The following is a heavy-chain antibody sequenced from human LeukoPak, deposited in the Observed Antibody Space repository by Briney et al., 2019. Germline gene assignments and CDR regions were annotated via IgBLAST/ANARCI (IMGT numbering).Heavy chain of an antibody. CDR2: ITSSGGTT. CDR3: AKDPYVGGGYHFDS. D-gene: IGHD3-22*01. V-gene: IGHV3-23*01. Sequence: GGSLRLSCAASGFTFSSYAMSWVRQAPGKGLEWVSSITSSGGTTWYAGSVKGQLTISRDNSKNTLYLQMNSLRAEDTAIYYCAKDPYVGGGYHFDSWGQGSLVTVSS. CDR1: GFTFSSYA. J-gene: IGHJ4*02.